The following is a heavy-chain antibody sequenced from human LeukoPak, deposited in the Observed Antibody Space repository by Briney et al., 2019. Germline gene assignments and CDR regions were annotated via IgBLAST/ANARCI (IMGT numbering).Heavy chain of an antibody. CDR1: GFTFSSYW. J-gene: IGHJ4*02. CDR3: ARDKYGSGSYSWSKRLDS. Sequence: GGSLRLSCAASGFTFSSYWMSWVRQAPGKGLEWVANIKQDGSEKYYVDSVRGRFTISRDNAKNSLYLQMNNLRAEDTAVYYCARDKYGSGSYSWSKRLDSWGQGTLVTVSS. CDR2: IKQDGSEK. V-gene: IGHV3-7*01. D-gene: IGHD3-10*01.